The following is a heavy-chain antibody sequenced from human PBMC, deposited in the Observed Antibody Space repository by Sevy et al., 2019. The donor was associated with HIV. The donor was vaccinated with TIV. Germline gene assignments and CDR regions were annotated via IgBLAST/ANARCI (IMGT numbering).Heavy chain of an antibody. Sequence: TSVKASCKASGNTFTVYYMYWVRQAPGQGLEWMGWINPNSGGTNYAQKFQGRVTMTSDTSINTAYMELSRLRSDDTAVYYCARVGTIFSLLGYFDYWGQGTLVTVSS. CDR3: ARVGTIFSLLGYFDY. CDR2: INPNSGGT. V-gene: IGHV1-2*02. CDR1: GNTFTVYY. D-gene: IGHD3-3*01. J-gene: IGHJ4*02.